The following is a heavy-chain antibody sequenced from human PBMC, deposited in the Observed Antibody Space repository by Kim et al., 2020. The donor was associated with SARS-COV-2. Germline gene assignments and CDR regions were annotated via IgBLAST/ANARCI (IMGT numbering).Heavy chain of an antibody. J-gene: IGHJ1*01. CDR3: TKGAEGSFQH. V-gene: IGHV3-74*01. CDR1: GLTFRDYY. Sequence: GGSLRLSCAASGLTFRDYYMYWVRQAPGKGLLCVSRLNRDGRVADYADSVVGRVTVSRDNARNTMSLQMNRLRAEDTGVYYCTKGAEGSFQHWGRGAVVTVAP. CDR2: LNRDGRVA.